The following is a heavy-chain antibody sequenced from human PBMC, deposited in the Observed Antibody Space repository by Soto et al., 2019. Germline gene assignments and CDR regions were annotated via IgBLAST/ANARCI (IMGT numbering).Heavy chain of an antibody. J-gene: IGHJ6*02. V-gene: IGHV3-53*01. CDR3: KVAARPYYYGMDV. D-gene: IGHD2-15*01. CDR1: GFTVSSNY. CDR2: IYSGGST. Sequence: EVQLVESGGGLIQPGGSLRLSCAASGFTVSSNYMSWVRQAPGKGLEWVSVIYSGGSTYYADSVKGRFTISRDNSKNTLYLQMNSLRAEDTAVYYCKVAARPYYYGMDVWGQGPTVTVSS.